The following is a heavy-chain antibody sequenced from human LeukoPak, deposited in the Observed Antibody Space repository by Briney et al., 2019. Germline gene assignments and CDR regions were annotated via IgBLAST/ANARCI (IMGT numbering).Heavy chain of an antibody. CDR1: GYSFAGYG. CDR2: ISTYSGNT. CDR3: ARVGAAPGHFDY. J-gene: IGHJ4*02. V-gene: IGHV1-18*01. D-gene: IGHD6-13*01. Sequence: EASVTVSCKASGYSFAGYGTSWVRQPPGQGLEWIGWISTYSGNTNYAHNLQGRITVTTETSTSTAYMELRSLRSDDTAVYYCARVGAAPGHFDYWGQGTQLTVSS.